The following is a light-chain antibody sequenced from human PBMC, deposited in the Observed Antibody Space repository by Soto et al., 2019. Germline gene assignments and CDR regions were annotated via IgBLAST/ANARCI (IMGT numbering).Light chain of an antibody. V-gene: IGKV2-24*01. J-gene: IGKJ2*01. CDR1: QSLVHSDGNTY. CDR3: RQDTQYQQYT. CDR2: KVS. Sequence: DVVMTQTPLSSPVTLGQTASISCRSSQSLVHSDGNTYLNWLHQRPGQTPRLLIYKVSNRFSGVQDRFSGSGAGTDFTLKISSVEAEDFGIYYCRQDTQYQQYTFGQGTKLEIK.